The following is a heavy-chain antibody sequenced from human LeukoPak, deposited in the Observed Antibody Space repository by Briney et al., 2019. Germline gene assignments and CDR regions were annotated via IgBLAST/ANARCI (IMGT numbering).Heavy chain of an antibody. CDR2: MSFDGSDK. V-gene: IGHV3-30*18. Sequence: GGSLRLSCVGYGFTFRDYGMHWVRQAPGKGLEWVALMSFDGSDKYFADSVKGRFTISRDNSKNTLYLHMSNLRAEDTALYYCAKDLAGGNVPDSWGQGTLVTVYS. D-gene: IGHD2-8*02. CDR1: GFTFRDYG. J-gene: IGHJ4*02. CDR3: AKDLAGGNVPDS.